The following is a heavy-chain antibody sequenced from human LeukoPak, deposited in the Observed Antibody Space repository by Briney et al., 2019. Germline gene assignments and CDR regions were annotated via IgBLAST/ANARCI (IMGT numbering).Heavy chain of an antibody. CDR1: AASIGCSY. J-gene: IGHJ4*02. D-gene: IGHD3-9*01. Sequence: KPSETMSLTCTVSAASIGCSYWTWIRQPPGEGLQYVDYIYHTVDVNYCPSLNNRVTISIDMSRTQFSLTLISVTTADTAIDYCARGRHYDITGFNPTYYFDSWGQGALVTVSS. V-gene: IGHV4-59*01. CDR2: IYHTVDV. CDR3: ARGRHYDITGFNPTYYFDS.